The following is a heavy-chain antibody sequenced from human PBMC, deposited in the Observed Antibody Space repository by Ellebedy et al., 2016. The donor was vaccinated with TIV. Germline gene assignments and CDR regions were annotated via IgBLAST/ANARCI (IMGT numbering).Heavy chain of an antibody. CDR3: ARLPCGTTSCGGKAFDI. D-gene: IGHD2-2*01. V-gene: IGHV1-18*01. J-gene: IGHJ3*02. CDR1: GCIFIDYG. CDR2: ISAYNVNT. Sequence: ASVKVSXKASGCIFIDYGIIWVRQAPGQGLEWMGWISAYNVNTNYAQKFQGRVTMTRDTSTSTAYMELRSLRPDDTAVYYCARLPCGTTSCGGKAFDIWGRGTMVTVSS.